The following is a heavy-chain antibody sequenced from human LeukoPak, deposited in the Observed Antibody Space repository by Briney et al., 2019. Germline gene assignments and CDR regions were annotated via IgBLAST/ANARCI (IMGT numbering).Heavy chain of an antibody. CDR2: ISSSISYI. V-gene: IGHV3-21*01. Sequence: GGSLRLSCAASVFTFSIDSMNWVRQAPGKGLEWVSSISSSISYIYYADSVKGRFTISRGNAKNSLYLQMNSLRAEDTAVYYCARAFPNHYDSSGYYYAENFYFDYWGQGTLVTVSS. CDR1: VFTFSIDS. J-gene: IGHJ4*02. D-gene: IGHD3-22*01. CDR3: ARAFPNHYDSSGYYYAENFYFDY.